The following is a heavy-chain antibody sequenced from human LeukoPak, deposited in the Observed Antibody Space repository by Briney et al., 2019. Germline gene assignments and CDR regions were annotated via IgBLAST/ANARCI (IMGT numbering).Heavy chain of an antibody. CDR3: ARHLPYYYYGMDV. CDR2: IDPSDSYT. Sequence: PGESLRICCAGSGYSFTSYWISWVRQMPGKGLERMGRIDPSDSYTNYSTSFQGHVTISADKSISTAYLQWSSLKASDTAMYYCARHLPYYYYGMDVWGKGTTVTVSS. V-gene: IGHV5-10-1*01. J-gene: IGHJ6*04. CDR1: GYSFTSYW.